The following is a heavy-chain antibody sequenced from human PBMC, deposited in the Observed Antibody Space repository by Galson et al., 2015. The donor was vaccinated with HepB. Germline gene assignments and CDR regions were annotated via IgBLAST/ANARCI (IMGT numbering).Heavy chain of an antibody. J-gene: IGHJ6*02. Sequence: SLRLSCAASGFTFSHYAINWVRQAPGKGLEWVAIIWNDGSYEYYGDSVKGRFNISRDNSKNTLTLQMNSLRAEDTAIYFCARVMGGRSAKNRGIGDLFCGMDVGGQGTAV. CDR2: IWNDGSYE. D-gene: IGHD6-25*01. CDR1: GFTFSHYA. CDR3: ARVMGGRSAKNRGIGDLFCGMDV. V-gene: IGHV3-33*01.